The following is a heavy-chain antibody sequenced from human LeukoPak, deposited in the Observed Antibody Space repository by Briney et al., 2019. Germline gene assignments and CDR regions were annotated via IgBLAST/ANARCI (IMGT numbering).Heavy chain of an antibody. CDR2: IYYSGST. V-gene: IGHV4-31*02. CDR3: ARLFGGGSWGSPFDY. D-gene: IGHD2-15*01. J-gene: IGHJ4*02. Sequence: SWVRQAPGKGLEWIGYIYYSGSTYYNPSLKSRVTISVDTSKNQFSLKLSSVTAADTAVYCCARLFGGGSWGSPFDYWGQGTLVTVSS.